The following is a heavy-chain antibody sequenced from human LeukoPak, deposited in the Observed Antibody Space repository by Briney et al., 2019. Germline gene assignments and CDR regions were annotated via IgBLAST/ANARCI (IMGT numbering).Heavy chain of an antibody. CDR2: ISSGSIST. J-gene: IGHJ4*02. V-gene: IGHV3-23*01. CDR1: GFTFSSYA. D-gene: IGHD2-2*02. Sequence: PGGSLRLSCAASGFTFSSYAMSWVRQSPGKGLEWVSDISSGSISTYYADSVMGRFTISRDNSKNTLYLQMHSLRAEDTAVYFCAKDRLFYTDFDYWGQGTLVTVSS. CDR3: AKDRLFYTDFDY.